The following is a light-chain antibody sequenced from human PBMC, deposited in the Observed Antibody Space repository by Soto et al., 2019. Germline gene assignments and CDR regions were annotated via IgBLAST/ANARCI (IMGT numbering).Light chain of an antibody. J-gene: IGLJ1*01. CDR3: SSYAGSDNYV. V-gene: IGLV2-8*01. CDR2: EVS. Sequence: QSALTQPPSASGSPGQSVSISCTGTSSDVGAYNYVSWYQQHPGKAPKLIIYEVSKRPSGVPDRFSGSKSGNAASLTVSGLQAEDEADYYCSSYAGSDNYVFGTGTKVPVL. CDR1: SSDVGAYNY.